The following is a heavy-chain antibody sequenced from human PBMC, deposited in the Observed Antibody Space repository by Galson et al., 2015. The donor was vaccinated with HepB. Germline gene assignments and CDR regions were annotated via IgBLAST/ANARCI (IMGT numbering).Heavy chain of an antibody. CDR1: GFTFSSYV. J-gene: IGHJ4*02. CDR2: ISGSGGST. D-gene: IGHD3-3*01. Sequence: SLRLSCAASGFTFSSYVMHWVRQAPGKGLEWVSAISGSGGSTYYADSVKGRFTISRDNSKNTLYLQMNSLRAEDTAVYYCAKDIFWSGSSGFDYWGQGTLVTVSS. CDR3: AKDIFWSGSSGFDY. V-gene: IGHV3-23*01.